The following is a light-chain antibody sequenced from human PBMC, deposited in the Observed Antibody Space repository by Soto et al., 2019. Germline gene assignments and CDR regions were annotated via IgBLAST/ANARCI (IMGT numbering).Light chain of an antibody. V-gene: IGLV2-8*01. CDR1: SGDIGAYNY. CDR2: EVN. Sequence: ALAQSPSASASPGQSVTISRTGSSGDIGAYNYVSWYQQHPGKAPKLIIYEVNKRPSGVPDRFSGSKSGITASLTVSGLQADDEADYYCGAHAGSNTWVFGGGTKVTVL. CDR3: GAHAGSNTWV. J-gene: IGLJ3*02.